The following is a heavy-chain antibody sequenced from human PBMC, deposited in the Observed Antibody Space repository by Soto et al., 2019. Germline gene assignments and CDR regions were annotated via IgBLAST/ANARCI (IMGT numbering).Heavy chain of an antibody. J-gene: IGHJ4*02. D-gene: IGHD3-3*01. CDR3: ARDFGHGYYLDY. V-gene: IGHV3-48*02. CDR2: ITDSSDTV. CDR1: GFSFSNYN. Sequence: VQLVESGGGLVQPGGSLRLSCVASGFSFSNYNMNWVRQAPGKGLEWVSYITDSSDTVHYADSVRGRFTISRDNAESSLYLQMNSLRDEDTAVYFCARDFGHGYYLDYWDRGTLVTVSS.